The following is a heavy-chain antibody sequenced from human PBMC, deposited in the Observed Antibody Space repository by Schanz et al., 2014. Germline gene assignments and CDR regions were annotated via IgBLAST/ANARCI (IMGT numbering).Heavy chain of an antibody. CDR3: AKDHAGSDILTALGN. CDR1: GFAFSSNW. CDR2: IKEDGSEK. V-gene: IGHV3-7*03. J-gene: IGHJ4*02. D-gene: IGHD3-9*01. Sequence: EVQLVESGGGLVQPGGSLRLSCAGSGFAFSSNWMNWVRQAPGKGLEWVANIKEDGSEKYYVDSVKGRFTISRDNSKNTLYLQMNSLRAEDTAVYYCAKDHAGSDILTALGNWGQGTLVTVSS.